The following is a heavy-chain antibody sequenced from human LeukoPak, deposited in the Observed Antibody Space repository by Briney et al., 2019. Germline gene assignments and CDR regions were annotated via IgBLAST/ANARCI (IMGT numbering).Heavy chain of an antibody. Sequence: PSGTLSLTCAVSGGSISGNNWWSWVRQPPGKGLEWIGEISHSGSTGYNSSLKSRVTISVDKSKNQFSLKLSSVTAADTAVYYCARNMVGETTFDYWGQGTLVTVSS. J-gene: IGHJ4*02. CDR1: GGSISGNNW. D-gene: IGHD2/OR15-2a*01. CDR3: ARNMVGETTFDY. V-gene: IGHV4-4*02. CDR2: ISHSGST.